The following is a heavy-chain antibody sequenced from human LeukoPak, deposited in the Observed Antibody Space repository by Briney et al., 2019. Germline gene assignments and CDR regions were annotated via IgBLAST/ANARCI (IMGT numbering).Heavy chain of an antibody. D-gene: IGHD1-1*01. J-gene: IGHJ3*01. CDR3: ARDQVLGAGNRSGAFDF. CDR2: IYSGGSI. V-gene: IGHV3-53*01. Sequence: PGGSLRLSCAASGFTVSSNYMRWVRQAPGKGLEWVSVIYSGGSIYYADSVRGRFTISRGNSKNTVYLQMNSLSAEDTAVYYCARDQVLGAGNRSGAFDFWGQGTMVTVSS. CDR1: GFTVSSNY.